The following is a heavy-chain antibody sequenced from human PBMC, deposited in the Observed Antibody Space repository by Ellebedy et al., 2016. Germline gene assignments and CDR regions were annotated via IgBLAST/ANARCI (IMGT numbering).Heavy chain of an antibody. CDR1: GFTFSSYS. Sequence: GESLKISCAASGFTFSSYSMNWVRQAPGKGLEWVGRIKSKPDGGTTDYVAPVKGRFIISRDDSKNTLYLQMNSLKTEDTAVYYCTTNFGVVASVDYWGQGTLVTVSS. V-gene: IGHV3-15*01. J-gene: IGHJ4*02. CDR3: TTNFGVVASVDY. D-gene: IGHD3-3*01. CDR2: IKSKPDGGTT.